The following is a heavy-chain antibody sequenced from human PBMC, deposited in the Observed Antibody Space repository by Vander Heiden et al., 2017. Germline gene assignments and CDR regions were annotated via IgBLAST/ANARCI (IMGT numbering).Heavy chain of an antibody. CDR1: GFTFSSYD. J-gene: IGHJ6*02. CDR3: VRGRGKWEPSHYGMAV. Sequence: EVQLVESGGGLVQPGGSLRLSCAVSGFTFSSYDMHWVRQGTGKGLEWVSAIGNGGDTYHSGSVKGRFSISRENAKNSLYLQMNSLRVGDTAVYYCVRGRGKWEPSHYGMAVWGQGTTVTVSS. V-gene: IGHV3-13*01. CDR2: IGNGGDT. D-gene: IGHD1-26*01.